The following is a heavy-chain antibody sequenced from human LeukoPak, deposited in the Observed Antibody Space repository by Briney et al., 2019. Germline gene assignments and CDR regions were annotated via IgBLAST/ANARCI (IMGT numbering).Heavy chain of an antibody. CDR2: IYYTGNT. CDR1: GDSISNYY. D-gene: IGHD6-19*01. J-gene: IGHJ4*02. CDR3: ASTGYNSGWLDY. Sequence: SETLSLTCTVSGDSISNYYWVWVRQSAGKQPVWIGDIYYTGNTNYNPSLKSRVTISIDSSKKQFSLRLTSLTAADTAVYYCASTGYNSGWLDYWGRGTLVTVSS. V-gene: IGHV4-59*08.